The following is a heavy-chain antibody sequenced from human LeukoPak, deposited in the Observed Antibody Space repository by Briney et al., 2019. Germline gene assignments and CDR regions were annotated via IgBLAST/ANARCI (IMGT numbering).Heavy chain of an antibody. Sequence: SQTLSLTCSIFGDSVSSNSGAWNWIRQSPSRGLEWLGRTFYRSQWYNDYAVSVKGRIAINPDTSKNQFSLQLNSVTPEDTAVYYCAREEAGTYGFEYWGQGTLVTVSS. D-gene: IGHD3-10*01. CDR1: GDSVSSNSGA. CDR3: AREEAGTYGFEY. J-gene: IGHJ4*02. CDR2: TFYRSQWYN. V-gene: IGHV6-1*01.